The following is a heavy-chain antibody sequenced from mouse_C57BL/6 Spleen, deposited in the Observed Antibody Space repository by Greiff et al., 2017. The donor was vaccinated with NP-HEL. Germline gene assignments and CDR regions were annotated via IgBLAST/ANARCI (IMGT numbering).Heavy chain of an antibody. J-gene: IGHJ1*03. CDR2: IYPGSGST. D-gene: IGHD1-1*01. CDR1: GYTFTSYW. Sequence: QVQLQQPGAELLKPGASVKMSCKASGYTFTSYWITWVKQRPGQGLEWIGDIYPGSGSTNYNEKFKSKATLTVDTSSSTAYMQLSSLTSEDSAVYYCARFGDTVLYFGVWGTGTTVTVSS. V-gene: IGHV1-55*01. CDR3: ARFGDTVLYFGV.